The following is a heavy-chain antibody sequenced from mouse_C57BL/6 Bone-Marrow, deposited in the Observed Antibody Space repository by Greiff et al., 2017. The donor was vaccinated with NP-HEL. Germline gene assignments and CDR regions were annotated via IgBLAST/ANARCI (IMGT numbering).Heavy chain of an antibody. CDR3: ASGASRMAWFAY. CDR1: GYAFTNYL. CDR2: INPGSGGT. J-gene: IGHJ3*01. V-gene: IGHV1-54*01. Sequence: QVQLLEPGAELVRPGTSVKLSCKASGYAFTNYLIEWVKQRPGQGLEWIGVINPGSGGTNYNEKFKGKATLTADKPSSTAYMQLSSLTSEDSAVCFCASGASRMAWFAYWGQGTLVTVSA. D-gene: IGHD6-1*01.